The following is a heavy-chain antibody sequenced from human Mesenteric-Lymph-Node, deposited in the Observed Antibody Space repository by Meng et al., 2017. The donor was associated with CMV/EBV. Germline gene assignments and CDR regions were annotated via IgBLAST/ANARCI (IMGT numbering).Heavy chain of an antibody. D-gene: IGHD2-15*01. CDR2: IIPIFGTA. Sequence: SGGTFSSYDMSWVRQAPGQGLEWMGGIIPIFGTANDAQKFQGRVKITADKSTSTAYMELSSLRSEDTAVYYCARVVADYYYYGMDVWGQGTTVTVSS. V-gene: IGHV1-69*06. CDR1: GGTFSSYD. J-gene: IGHJ6*02. CDR3: ARVVADYYYYGMDV.